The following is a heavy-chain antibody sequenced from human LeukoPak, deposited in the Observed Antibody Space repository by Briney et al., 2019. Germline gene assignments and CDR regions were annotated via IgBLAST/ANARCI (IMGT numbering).Heavy chain of an antibody. Sequence: GGSLRLSCAASEFTFDDYGMGWVRHAPGKGLEWVSGINWNGGSTGYADSVKGRFTISRDNAKNSLYMQMNSLRAEDTALYYCARDIGPHAFDIWGQGTMATVSS. V-gene: IGHV3-20*04. CDR2: INWNGGST. J-gene: IGHJ3*02. CDR3: ARDIGPHAFDI. D-gene: IGHD1-26*01. CDR1: EFTFDDYG.